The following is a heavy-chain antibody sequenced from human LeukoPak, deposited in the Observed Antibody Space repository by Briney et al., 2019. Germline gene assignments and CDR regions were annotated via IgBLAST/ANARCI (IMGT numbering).Heavy chain of an antibody. V-gene: IGHV6-1*01. Sequence: SQTLSLTCAISGDSVSSNSAPWNWIRQSPSRGLEWLGRTYYRSTRYHDYAESLKSRININPGTSKKQFLLQLISATPEDTAVYYCGGGGYSISWYSFFDLWGRGTLVTVSS. J-gene: IGHJ2*01. CDR3: GGGGYSISWYSFFDL. CDR2: TYYRSTRYH. D-gene: IGHD5-12*01. CDR1: GDSVSSNSAP.